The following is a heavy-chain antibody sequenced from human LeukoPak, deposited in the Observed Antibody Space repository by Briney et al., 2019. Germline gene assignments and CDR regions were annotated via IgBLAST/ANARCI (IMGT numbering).Heavy chain of an antibody. CDR2: INHSGST. CDR1: GGSFSGYY. Sequence: SETLSLTCAVSGGSFSGYYWSWIRQPPGKGLEWIGEINHSGSTNYNPSLKSGVTISVDTSKNQFSLKLSSVTAPDRAVHYCARGDRVRQHYYYMDVWGKGTTVTVSS. J-gene: IGHJ6*03. CDR3: ARGDRVRQHYYYMDV. D-gene: IGHD6-6*01. V-gene: IGHV4-34*01.